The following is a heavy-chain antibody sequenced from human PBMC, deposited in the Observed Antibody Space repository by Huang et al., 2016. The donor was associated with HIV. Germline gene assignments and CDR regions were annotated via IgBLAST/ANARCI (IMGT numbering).Heavy chain of an antibody. V-gene: IGHV3-30*18. CDR3: AKDNDLYYFDY. CDR2: ITFDGKNK. Sequence: QVHLVESGGGVVQPGRSLRLSCAASGFTFSGYGMPWGRPAPGKGREWVAVITFDGKNKYYADSVRGRFTVSRDNSQNTVSLQMNTLRAEDTAVYYCAKDNDLYYFDYWGQGTLVTVSS. D-gene: IGHD1-1*01. CDR1: GFTFSGYG. J-gene: IGHJ4*02.